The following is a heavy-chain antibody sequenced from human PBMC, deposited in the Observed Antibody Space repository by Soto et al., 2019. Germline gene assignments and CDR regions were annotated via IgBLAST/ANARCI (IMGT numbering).Heavy chain of an antibody. CDR1: GGFISSYY. J-gene: IGHJ5*02. D-gene: IGHD1-26*01. CDR3: AIHVDWDNSPCSTGLWFGP. V-gene: IGHV4-59*08. Sequence: PSGTLSLTCTISGGFISSYYWSWLRQPPGNGLEWIGYIYYSGSTNYNPSLKSRVTISVDTSKNQFSLNLRAVTTADTAMYYCAIHVDWDNSPCSTGLWFGPWGQG. CDR2: IYYSGST.